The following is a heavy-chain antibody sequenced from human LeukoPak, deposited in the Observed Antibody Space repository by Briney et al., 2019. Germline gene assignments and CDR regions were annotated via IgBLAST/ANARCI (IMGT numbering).Heavy chain of an antibody. Sequence: SQTLSLTCTVSGGSISSGSYYWSWIRQPAGKGLEWIGRIYTTGSANYNPSLKSRVTMSVDTSKNQFSLKLSSVTAADTAVYYCARDKSRTYGSADAFDIWGQGTMVTVSS. CDR1: GGSISSGSYY. J-gene: IGHJ3*02. CDR3: ARDKSRTYGSADAFDI. D-gene: IGHD3-10*01. CDR2: IYTTGSA. V-gene: IGHV4-61*02.